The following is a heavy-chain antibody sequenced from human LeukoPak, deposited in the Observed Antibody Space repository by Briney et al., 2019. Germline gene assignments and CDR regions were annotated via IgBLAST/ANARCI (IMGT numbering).Heavy chain of an antibody. Sequence: SETLSLTCAVYGGSFSGYYWSWIRQPPGKGLEWIGEINHSGSTNYNPSLKSRVTISVDTSKNQFSLKLSSVTAADTAVYYCARGDDILTGYQYYFDYWGQGTLVTVSS. CDR3: ARGDDILTGYQYYFDY. D-gene: IGHD3-9*01. V-gene: IGHV4-34*01. CDR1: GGSFSGYY. J-gene: IGHJ4*02. CDR2: INHSGST.